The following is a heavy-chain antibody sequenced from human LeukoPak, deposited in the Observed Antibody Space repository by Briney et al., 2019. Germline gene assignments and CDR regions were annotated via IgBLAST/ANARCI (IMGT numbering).Heavy chain of an antibody. CDR1: GGSISLYH. V-gene: IGHV4-4*07. CDR2: IYGSGST. D-gene: IGHD3-10*01. J-gene: IGHJ4*02. CDR3: AREREDYGSGSYHEY. Sequence: SETLSLTCTVSGGSISLYHWSWIRQPAGKGLDWIGRIYGSGSTNYNPSLKSRVTMSVDTSKRQFSLRLNSVTAADSAVYYCAREREDYGSGSYHEYWGQGILVTVSS.